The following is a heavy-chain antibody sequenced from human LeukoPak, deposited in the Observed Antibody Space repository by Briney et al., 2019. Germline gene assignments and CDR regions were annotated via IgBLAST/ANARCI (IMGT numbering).Heavy chain of an antibody. CDR1: GGSFSGYY. D-gene: IGHD2-2*01. CDR3: ARGLFRGSTSRFAP. J-gene: IGHJ5*02. V-gene: IGHV4-34*01. Sequence: SETLSLTCAVYGGSFSGYYWSWIRQPPGKGLEWIGEINHSGSTNYNPSLKSRVTISVDTSKNQFSLKLSSVTAADTAVYYCARGLFRGSTSRFAPWGQGTLVTVSS. CDR2: INHSGST.